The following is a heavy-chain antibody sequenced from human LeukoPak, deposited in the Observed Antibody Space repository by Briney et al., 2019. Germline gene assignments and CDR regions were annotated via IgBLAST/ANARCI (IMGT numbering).Heavy chain of an antibody. CDR3: ARGTPGIAAAGSHFQH. J-gene: IGHJ1*01. V-gene: IGHV1-69*05. CDR1: GGTFSSYA. D-gene: IGHD6-13*01. CDR2: IIPIFGTA. Sequence: HWASVKVSCKASGGTFSSYAISWVRQAPGQGLEWMGGIIPIFGTANYAQKFQGRVTITTDESTSTVYMELSSLRSEDTAVYYCARGTPGIAAAGSHFQHWGQGTLVTVSS.